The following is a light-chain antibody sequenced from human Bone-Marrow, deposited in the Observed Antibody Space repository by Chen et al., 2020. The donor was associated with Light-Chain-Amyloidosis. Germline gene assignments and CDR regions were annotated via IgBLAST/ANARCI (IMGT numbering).Light chain of an antibody. CDR2: SNN. CDR3: ATWDDSLNGVM. CDR1: NSNIGNNA. J-gene: IGLJ3*02. Sequence: QSVPTPPPPVSGTPGQRVPIACSRSNSNIGNNAVNWYQQQYPVTAPKLLIYSNNQRPSGVPDRFAGSMSGTSASLAISGLQPEDEAEYYCATWDDSLNGVMFGGGTKLTVL. V-gene: IGLV1-44*01.